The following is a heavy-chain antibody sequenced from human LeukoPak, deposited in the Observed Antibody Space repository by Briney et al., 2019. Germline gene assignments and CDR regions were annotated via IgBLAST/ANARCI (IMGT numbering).Heavy chain of an antibody. V-gene: IGHV1-2*02. CDR3: ARGEGVYAIVGESDY. Sequence: ASVKVSCKPSGYTFTAYYIHWVRQAPGQGLEWMGWINPNNGGISYAQKFQGRVTMTRDTSNSTAYMELSSLRSDDTAVYYCARGEGVYAIVGESDYWGQGTVVTVSS. D-gene: IGHD2-8*01. CDR2: INPNNGGI. CDR1: GYTFTAYY. J-gene: IGHJ4*02.